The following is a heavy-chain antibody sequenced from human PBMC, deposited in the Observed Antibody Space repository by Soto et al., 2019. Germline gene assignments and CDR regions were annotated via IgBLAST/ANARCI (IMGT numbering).Heavy chain of an antibody. CDR3: AKVQGSGSGLYYFYYYGMDV. D-gene: IGHD3-10*01. CDR2: VSGNGLST. J-gene: IGHJ6*02. V-gene: IGHV3-23*01. CDR1: GFTFSSYA. Sequence: PGGSLRLSCAASGFTFSSYALSWVRQAPGKGLQCVSTVSGNGLSTYYADSVKGRFTISRDNSRNTLYLQMNSLRAEDTAVYYCAKVQGSGSGLYYFYYYGMDVWGQGTTVTV.